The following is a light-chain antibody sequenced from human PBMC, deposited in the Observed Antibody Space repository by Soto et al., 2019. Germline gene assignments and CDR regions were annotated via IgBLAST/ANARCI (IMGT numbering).Light chain of an antibody. CDR3: QQYNNWPPYT. CDR1: QSVSSN. J-gene: IGKJ2*01. Sequence: EIVMTQSPATLSVSPGERATLSCRASQSVSSNLAWYQQKPGQAPRLLIYGASTRATGIPARFSGSGSGTEFTLTISSLQAEGFAVYYCQQYNNWPPYTLGQGTKLEIK. CDR2: GAS. V-gene: IGKV3-15*01.